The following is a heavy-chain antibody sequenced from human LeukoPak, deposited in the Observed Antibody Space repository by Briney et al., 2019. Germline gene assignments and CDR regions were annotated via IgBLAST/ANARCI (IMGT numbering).Heavy chain of an antibody. V-gene: IGHV4-59*11. D-gene: IGHD6-19*01. CDR3: ARDVRGSSGWYAYFDY. CDR1: GGSMSSHY. CDR2: IYYSGST. J-gene: IGHJ4*02. Sequence: SETLSLTCTVSGGSMSSHYWSWIRQPPGKGLEWIGYIYYSGSTNYNPSLKSRVTISVDTSKNQFSLKLGSVSAADSAVYYCARDVRGSSGWYAYFDYWGRGTLVTVSS.